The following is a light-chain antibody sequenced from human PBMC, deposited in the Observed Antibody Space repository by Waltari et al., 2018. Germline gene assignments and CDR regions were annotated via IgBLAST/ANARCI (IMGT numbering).Light chain of an antibody. CDR1: QSVLHTNNKDY. J-gene: IGKJ3*01. CDR3: QQYLSIPLT. Sequence: DIVMTQSPDSLGVSLGERATINCKSSQSVLHTNNKDYLAWYQQKPGQPPKLLIYWASTREFGVPDRFSGSGSGTSFTLTISSLQAEDVAVYYCQQYLSIPLTFGPGTKVDIK. V-gene: IGKV4-1*01. CDR2: WAS.